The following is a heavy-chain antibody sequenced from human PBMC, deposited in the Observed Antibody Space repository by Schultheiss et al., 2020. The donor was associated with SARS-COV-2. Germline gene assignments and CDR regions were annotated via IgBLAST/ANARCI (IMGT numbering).Heavy chain of an antibody. CDR3: AREGDCSSTSCYVDY. D-gene: IGHD2-2*01. V-gene: IGHV4-4*07. J-gene: IGHJ4*02. CDR2: IYTSGST. CDR1: GGSISSYY. Sequence: SQTLSLSCTVSGGSISSYYWSWIRQPAGKGLEWIGRIYTSGSTNYNPSLKSRVTISVDTSKNQFSLKLSSVTAADTAVYYCAREGDCSSTSCYVDYWGQGTLVTVSS.